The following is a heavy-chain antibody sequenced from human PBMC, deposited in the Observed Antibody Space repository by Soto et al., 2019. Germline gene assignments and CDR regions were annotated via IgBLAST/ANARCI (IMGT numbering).Heavy chain of an antibody. J-gene: IGHJ4*02. V-gene: IGHV3-74*03. D-gene: IGHD3-16*01. CDR2: LSSDGFGT. CDR3: ARDLGGPDY. CDR1: GFTLGAYW. Sequence: GGSLRLSCAASGFTLGAYWIHLFRQAPCRGLEWVSRLSSDGFGTAYADSVKGRFHISRDNARNTLFLQMNGLRAEDTAVYYCARDLGGPDYWGRGTLVTVSS.